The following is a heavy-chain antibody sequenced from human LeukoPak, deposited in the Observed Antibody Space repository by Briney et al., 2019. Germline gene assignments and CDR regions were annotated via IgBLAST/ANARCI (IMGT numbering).Heavy chain of an antibody. D-gene: IGHD1-26*01. J-gene: IGHJ4*02. Sequence: SETLSLTCTVSGGSISSSSYYWGWIRQPPGKGLEWIGSIYYGGSTYYNPSLKSRVTISVDTSKNQFSLKLSSVTAADTAVYYCARDGGRLGATFNWGQGTLVTVSS. CDR1: GGSISSSSYY. V-gene: IGHV4-39*07. CDR2: IYYGGST. CDR3: ARDGGRLGATFN.